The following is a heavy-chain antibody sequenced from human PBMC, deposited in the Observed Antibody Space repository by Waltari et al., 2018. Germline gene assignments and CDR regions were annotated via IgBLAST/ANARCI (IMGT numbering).Heavy chain of an antibody. J-gene: IGHJ5*02. V-gene: IGHV3-23*01. Sequence: EVQLLESGGGLVQPGGSLRLSCAASGFTFSSYAMSWVRQAPGKGLEWVSAISGSGGSTYYVDSVKGRFTISRDNSKNTLYLQMNSLRAEDTAVYYCAKDTRSGSYLNWFDPWGQGTLVTVSS. D-gene: IGHD3-10*01. CDR2: ISGSGGST. CDR1: GFTFSSYA. CDR3: AKDTRSGSYLNWFDP.